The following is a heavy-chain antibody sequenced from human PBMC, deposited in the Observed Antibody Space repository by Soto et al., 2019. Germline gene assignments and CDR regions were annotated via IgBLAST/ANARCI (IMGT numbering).Heavy chain of an antibody. CDR1: GGXXSXXDXX. D-gene: IGHD4-17*01. CDR2: IYYSGST. J-gene: IGHJ4*02. CDR3: ARVLTTVVTPDYFDY. Sequence: TVSGGXXSXXDXXXXXXRQXXGKGLEWIGYIYYSGSTYYNPSLKSRVTISVDTSKNQFSLKLSSVTAADTAVYYCARVLTTVVTPDYFDYWGQGTLVTVS. V-gene: IGHV4-30-4*01.